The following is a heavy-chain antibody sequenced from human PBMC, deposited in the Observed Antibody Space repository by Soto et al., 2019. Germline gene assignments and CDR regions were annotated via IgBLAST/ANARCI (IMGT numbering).Heavy chain of an antibody. V-gene: IGHV3-23*01. CDR2: ISVSGDRT. CDR1: GFTFSSYA. CDR3: AKGRSSGYSGTYDTFDI. Sequence: GGSLRLSCGASGFTFSSYAMSWVRQAPGKGLEWVSSISVSGDRTYYADSVKGRFTISRDNSKNTLYLQMSSLRADDTAVYYCAKGRSSGYSGTYDTFDIWGQGTMVTVSS. J-gene: IGHJ3*02. D-gene: IGHD3-22*01.